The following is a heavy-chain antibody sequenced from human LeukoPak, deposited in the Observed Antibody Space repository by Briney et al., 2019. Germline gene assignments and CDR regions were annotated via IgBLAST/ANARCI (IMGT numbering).Heavy chain of an antibody. Sequence: SETLSLTCTVSGGSISSSSYYWGWIRQPPGKGLEWIGSIYYSGSTYYNPSLKSRVTISVDTSKNQFSPKLSSVTAADTAVYYCARIREQWLAPGGYDYWGQGTLVTVSS. D-gene: IGHD6-19*01. CDR2: IYYSGST. V-gene: IGHV4-39*01. CDR3: ARIREQWLAPGGYDY. CDR1: GGSISSSSYY. J-gene: IGHJ4*02.